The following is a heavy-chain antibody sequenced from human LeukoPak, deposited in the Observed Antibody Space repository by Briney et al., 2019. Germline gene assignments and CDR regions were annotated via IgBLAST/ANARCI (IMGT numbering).Heavy chain of an antibody. CDR1: GYSFTSYW. D-gene: IGHD3-22*01. V-gene: IGHV5-51*01. CDR3: ARRHSSSGYYPDY. J-gene: IGHJ4*02. CDR2: IYPGDSDT. Sequence: GESLKISCKGSGYSFTSYWIGWVRQMPGKGLEWMGIIYPGDSDTRYSPSFQGQATISADKSISTAYLQWSSLKASDTAMYYCARRHSSSGYYPDYWGQGTLVTVSS.